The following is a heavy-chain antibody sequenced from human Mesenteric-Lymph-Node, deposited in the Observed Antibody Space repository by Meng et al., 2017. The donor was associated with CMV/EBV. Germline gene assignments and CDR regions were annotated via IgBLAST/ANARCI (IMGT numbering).Heavy chain of an antibody. CDR2: TNQDGSVQ. Sequence: GGSLRLSCAASGFTFSRYHMHWVRQAPGKGLEWVANTNQDGSVQHYLDSVKGRFTISRDNAKNSLYLQMNSLRAEDTAVYYCARRGTYYDFWSGYYTVPYGMDVWGQGTTVTVSS. V-gene: IGHV3-7*03. CDR1: GFTFSRYH. D-gene: IGHD3-3*01. J-gene: IGHJ6*02. CDR3: ARRGTYYDFWSGYYTVPYGMDV.